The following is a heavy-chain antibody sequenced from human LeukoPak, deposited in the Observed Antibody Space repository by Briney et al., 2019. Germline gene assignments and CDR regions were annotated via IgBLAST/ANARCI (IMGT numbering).Heavy chain of an antibody. Sequence: GGSLRLSCAASGFTFDDYAMHWVRQAPGKGLEWVSGISWNSGSIGYADSVKGRFTISRDNAKNSLYLQMNSLTTEDTALCYCAKDRQSSGNYRWFDPWGQGTLVTVSS. J-gene: IGHJ5*02. D-gene: IGHD3-10*01. CDR3: AKDRQSSGNYRWFDP. CDR1: GFTFDDYA. CDR2: ISWNSGSI. V-gene: IGHV3-9*01.